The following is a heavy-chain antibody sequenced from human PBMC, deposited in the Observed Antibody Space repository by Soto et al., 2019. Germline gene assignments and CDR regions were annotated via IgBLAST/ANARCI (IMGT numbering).Heavy chain of an antibody. Sequence: ASVKVSCKASGYTFTSYYMHWVRQAPGQGLEWMGIINPSGGSTSYAQKFQGRVTMTRDTSTSTVYMELSSLRSEDTALYYCARVGVVVAAYDAFDIWGQGTMVTVSS. D-gene: IGHD2-15*01. J-gene: IGHJ3*02. CDR2: INPSGGST. CDR1: GYTFTSYY. V-gene: IGHV1-46*03. CDR3: ARVGVVVAAYDAFDI.